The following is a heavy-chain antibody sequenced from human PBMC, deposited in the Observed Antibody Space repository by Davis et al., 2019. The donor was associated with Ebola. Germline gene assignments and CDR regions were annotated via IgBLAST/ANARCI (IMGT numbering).Heavy chain of an antibody. V-gene: IGHV1-18*01. Sequence: ASVKVSCKASGYTFTSYGISWVRQAPGQGLEWMGWISAYNGNTKYSQKFQGRVTITRDTSASTAYMELSSLRSEDTAVYYCARYCGGDCYSGPRWAIDYWGQGTLVTVSS. CDR1: GYTFTSYG. CDR2: ISAYNGNT. CDR3: ARYCGGDCYSGPRWAIDY. D-gene: IGHD2-21*02. J-gene: IGHJ4*02.